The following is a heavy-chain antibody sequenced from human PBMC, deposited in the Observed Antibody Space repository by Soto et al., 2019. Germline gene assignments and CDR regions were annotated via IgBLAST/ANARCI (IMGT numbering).Heavy chain of an antibody. CDR3: SRASVDY. D-gene: IGHD2-2*01. CDR2: ISPEGSEK. J-gene: IGHJ4*02. CDR1: GFIFSDYW. Sequence: EVPLVESGGGLVQPGGSLTLSCAVSGFIFSDYWMTLVRQAPGKGLEWVATISPEGSEKYYVDSLKGRFTTSRDNAKNSLSLQMISLRAEDTALYYCSRASVDYWGRGTLISVSS. V-gene: IGHV3-7*03.